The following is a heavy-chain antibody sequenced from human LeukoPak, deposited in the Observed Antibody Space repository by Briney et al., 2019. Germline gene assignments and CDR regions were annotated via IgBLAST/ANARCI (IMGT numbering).Heavy chain of an antibody. D-gene: IGHD6-13*01. Sequence: SETLSLTCTVSGGSISSGSYHWGWIRQPPGKGLEWIGNVYYTGSTYYNPSLKSRVTITSKNQFSLKLISVTAADTAVYYRARGSYISSTWYYFGYWGQGTLVTVSS. CDR2: VYYTGST. CDR3: ARGSYISSTWYYFGY. V-gene: IGHV4-39*01. CDR1: GGSISSGSYH. J-gene: IGHJ4*02.